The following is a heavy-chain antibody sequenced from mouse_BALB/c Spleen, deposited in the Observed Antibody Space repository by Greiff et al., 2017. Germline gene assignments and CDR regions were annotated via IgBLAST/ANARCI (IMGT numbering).Heavy chain of an antibody. D-gene: IGHD1-1*01. CDR2: ISDGGSYT. J-gene: IGHJ4*01. CDR3: ARARSLYYYAMDY. V-gene: IGHV5-4*02. CDR1: GFTFSDYY. Sequence: EVKLVESGGGLVKPGGSLKLSCAASGFTFSDYYMYWVRQTPEKRLEWVATISDGGSYTYYPDSVKGRFTISRDNAKNNLYLQMSSLKSEDTAMYYCARARSLYYYAMDYWGQGTSVTVSS.